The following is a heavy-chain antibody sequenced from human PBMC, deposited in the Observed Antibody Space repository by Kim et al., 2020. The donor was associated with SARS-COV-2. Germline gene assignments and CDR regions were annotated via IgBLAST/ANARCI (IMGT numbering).Heavy chain of an antibody. J-gene: IGHJ3*02. D-gene: IGHD3-22*01. Sequence: SETLSLTCTVSGGSISSGGYYWSWIRQHPGKGLEWIGYIYYSGSTYYNPSLKSRVTISVDTSKNQFSLKLSSVTAADTAVYYCARFPITMIVVVNAFDIWGQGTMVTVSS. V-gene: IGHV4-31*03. CDR3: ARFPITMIVVVNAFDI. CDR1: GGSISSGGYY. CDR2: IYYSGST.